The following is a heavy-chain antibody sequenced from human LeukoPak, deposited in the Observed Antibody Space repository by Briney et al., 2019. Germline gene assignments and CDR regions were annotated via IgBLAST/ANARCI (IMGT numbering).Heavy chain of an antibody. D-gene: IGHD2-2*01. Sequence: SVKVSCKASGGTFSSYAISWVRQAPGQGLEWMGRIIPIFGTANYAQKFQGRVTITTDESTSTAYMELSSLRSEDTAVYYCARPTPPYCSSTSCLPPDYWGQGTLVTVSS. J-gene: IGHJ4*02. CDR2: IIPIFGTA. CDR1: GGTFSSYA. CDR3: ARPTPPYCSSTSCLPPDY. V-gene: IGHV1-69*05.